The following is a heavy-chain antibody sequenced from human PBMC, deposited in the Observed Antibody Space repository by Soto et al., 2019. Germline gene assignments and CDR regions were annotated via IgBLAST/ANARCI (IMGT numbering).Heavy chain of an antibody. V-gene: IGHV3-23*02. Sequence: GGSLRLSCAASGFTFSSYDMSWARQAPGKGLEWVAVISGRDDSTYYGDSVKGRFTISRDNSKNTLYLQMNSLRAEDTALYYCARDRERDAWYEDYWGQGTLVTVSS. CDR2: ISGRDDST. D-gene: IGHD6-13*01. CDR1: GFTFSSYD. J-gene: IGHJ4*02. CDR3: ARDRERDAWYEDY.